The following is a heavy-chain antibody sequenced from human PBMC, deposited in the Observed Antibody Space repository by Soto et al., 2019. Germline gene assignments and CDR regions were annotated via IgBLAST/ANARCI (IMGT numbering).Heavy chain of an antibody. Sequence: SGPTLVNPTETLTLTCTVSGFSLSNAGSGVSWIRQPPGKALEWLAHIHSDGAKTYSSSLQSRLTISRDYSRRQVVLTLTKLDPMDTATYYCARSISRPASADNGFDPWGQGTPVTVSS. CDR3: ARSISRPASADNGFDP. CDR1: GFSLSNAGSG. V-gene: IGHV2-26*01. D-gene: IGHD2-2*01. CDR2: IHSDGAK. J-gene: IGHJ5*02.